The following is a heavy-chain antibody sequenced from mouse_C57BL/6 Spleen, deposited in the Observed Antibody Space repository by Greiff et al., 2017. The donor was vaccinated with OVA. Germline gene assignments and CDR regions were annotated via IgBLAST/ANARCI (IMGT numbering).Heavy chain of an antibody. V-gene: IGHV1-76*01. Sequence: VKLMESGAELVRPGASVKLSCKASGYTFTDYYINWVKQRPGQGLEWIARIYPGSGNTYYNEKFKGKATLTAEKSSSTAYMQLSSLTSEDSAVYFCARGAGTRAWFAYWGQGTLVTVSA. D-gene: IGHD4-1*01. J-gene: IGHJ3*01. CDR2: IYPGSGNT. CDR3: ARGAGTRAWFAY. CDR1: GYTFTDYY.